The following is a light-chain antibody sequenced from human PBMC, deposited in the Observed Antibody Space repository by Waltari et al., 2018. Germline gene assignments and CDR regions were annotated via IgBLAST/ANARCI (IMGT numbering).Light chain of an antibody. V-gene: IGKV3-20*01. Sequence: EVVLSQSPGTLSLSPGERATLSCRASQTIRDNHLAWYQQKPGQAPKLLIYGSSNRATCFPDRVSGGGSGTDFSLTISRLEPEDFALYYWQQYGRLVQFGQGTKVEIK. CDR2: GSS. CDR3: QQYGRLVQ. CDR1: QTIRDNH. J-gene: IGKJ1*01.